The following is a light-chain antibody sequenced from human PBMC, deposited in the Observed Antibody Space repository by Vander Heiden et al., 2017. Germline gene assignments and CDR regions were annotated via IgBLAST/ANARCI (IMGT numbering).Light chain of an antibody. CDR3: QQYYATPHT. CDR2: WAS. J-gene: IGKJ2*01. CDR1: QSVLYASNNKNY. Sequence: VMTQSPDFLAVSLDATATINCKSSQSVLYASNNKNYLAWYQQKPGQPPQLLIYWASTRESGVPDRVSGSGSATDFTLTISSLQAEDVAVYYCQQYYATPHTFGQGTKLEIK. V-gene: IGKV4-1*01.